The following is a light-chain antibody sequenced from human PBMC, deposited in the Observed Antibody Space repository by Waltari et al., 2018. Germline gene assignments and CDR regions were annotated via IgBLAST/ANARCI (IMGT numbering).Light chain of an antibody. CDR1: QTVTTY. Sequence: EIVLTQSPATLSLSPGDRATLPCRASQTVTTYLAWYQQKPGQAPRLLIYDASNRAAGIPARFSGSGSETEFTLTISSLEPEDSAVYYCQQRTNWPPLTFGGGTKVEIK. CDR2: DAS. J-gene: IGKJ4*01. V-gene: IGKV3-11*01. CDR3: QQRTNWPPLT.